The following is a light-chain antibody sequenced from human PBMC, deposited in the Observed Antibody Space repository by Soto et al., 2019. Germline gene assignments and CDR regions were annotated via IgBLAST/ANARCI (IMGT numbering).Light chain of an antibody. CDR2: EGS. J-gene: IGLJ1*01. Sequence: QSALTQPASVSGSPGQSITISCTGTSSDVGRYNIVSWYQQHPGKAPKLMIYEGSKRPSGVSDRFSGSKSGNTASLTISGLQAEDEADYSCCSYAGSSTYVFGTGTKVTVL. V-gene: IGLV2-23*01. CDR1: SSDVGRYNI. CDR3: CSYAGSSTYV.